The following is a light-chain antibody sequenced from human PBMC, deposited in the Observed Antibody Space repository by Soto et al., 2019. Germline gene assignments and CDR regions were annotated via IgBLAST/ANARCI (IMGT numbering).Light chain of an antibody. CDR1: SSNIGAGHA. CDR2: SNN. J-gene: IGLJ2*01. CDR3: HAYDPTLSTSL. V-gene: IGLV1-40*01. Sequence: QSVLTQPPSVSGAPGQRVTISCTGSSSNIGAGHAVHWYQQLPGTAPKLLIHSNNHRPSGVPDRFSGSKSGASASLAIAGLQAADEAAYYCHAYDPTLSTSLFGGGTKLTVL.